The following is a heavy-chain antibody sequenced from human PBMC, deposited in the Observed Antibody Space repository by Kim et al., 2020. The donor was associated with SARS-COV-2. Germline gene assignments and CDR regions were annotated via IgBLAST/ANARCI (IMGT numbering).Heavy chain of an antibody. V-gene: IGHV4-4*02. CDR3: AREKDTTMGVAAFDI. CDR1: GGSISSSNW. CDR2: IYHSGNT. D-gene: IGHD5-18*01. J-gene: IGHJ3*02. Sequence: SETLSLTCAVSGGSISSSNWYSWVRQPPGKGLEWIGVIYHSGNTNCNPSLKSRVTISVDKSKNQLSLKLSSMTAAYTAVYYCAREKDTTMGVAAFDIWGQGTMVTVSS.